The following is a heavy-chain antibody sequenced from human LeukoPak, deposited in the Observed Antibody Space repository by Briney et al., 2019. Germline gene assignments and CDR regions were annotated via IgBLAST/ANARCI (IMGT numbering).Heavy chain of an antibody. Sequence: SETLSLTCSVSGGSVSSGTYYWSWIRQPPGKGLEWIGYIYHSGDSYYNPSLESRVSMSIDTSKNQFYLKLSSVTAADTAVYYCAPYYSPVNFAYWGQGTLVTVSS. V-gene: IGHV4-61*01. CDR3: APYYSPVNFAY. CDR1: GGSVSSGTYY. D-gene: IGHD3-10*01. CDR2: IYHSGDS. J-gene: IGHJ4*02.